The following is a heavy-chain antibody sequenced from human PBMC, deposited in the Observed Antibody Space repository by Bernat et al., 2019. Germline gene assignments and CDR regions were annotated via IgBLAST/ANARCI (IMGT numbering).Heavy chain of an antibody. CDR3: ARGAEYSSSHETTQKHFGNWFDP. V-gene: IGHV1-2*04. CDR2: INPNSGGT. CDR1: GYTFTGYY. D-gene: IGHD6-6*01. Sequence: QVQLVQSGAEVKKPGASVKVSCKASGYTFTGYYMHWVRQAPGQGLEWMGWINPNSGGTNYAQKFQGWVTMTRDTSISTAYMELSRLRSDDTAVYYCARGAEYSSSHETTQKHFGNWFDPWGQGALVTVSS. J-gene: IGHJ5*02.